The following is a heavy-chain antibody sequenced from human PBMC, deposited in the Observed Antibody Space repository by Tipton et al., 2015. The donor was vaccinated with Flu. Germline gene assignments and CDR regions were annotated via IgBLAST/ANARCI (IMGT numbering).Heavy chain of an antibody. J-gene: IGHJ6*03. CDR1: GGSINNYY. D-gene: IGHD3-10*01. CDR2: MYYSGF. CDR3: ARLGGAYTTYYHYYYLDV. V-gene: IGHV4-59*08. Sequence: TLSLTCKVSGGSINNYYLSWIRQSPGKGLECIGYMYYSGFNYNPSLTSRVIMSVDTSKNQFSLELSSGTAADTAVYYCARLGGAYTTYYHYYYLDVWGKGTTVTVSS.